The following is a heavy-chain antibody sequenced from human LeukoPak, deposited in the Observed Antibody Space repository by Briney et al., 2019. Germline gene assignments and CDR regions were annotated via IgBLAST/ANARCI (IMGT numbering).Heavy chain of an antibody. CDR3: ARDGHSSRWYGLDY. J-gene: IGHJ4*02. D-gene: IGHD6-13*01. CDR1: GDSIRSDY. CDR2: IYHSGST. Sequence: SETLSLTCTVSGDSIRSDYWTWIRQPPGKGLEWIGSIYHSGSTYYNPSLKSRVTISVDPSKNQFSLKLSSVTAADTAIYYCARDGHSSRWYGLDYWGQGTLVTVSS. V-gene: IGHV4-38-2*02.